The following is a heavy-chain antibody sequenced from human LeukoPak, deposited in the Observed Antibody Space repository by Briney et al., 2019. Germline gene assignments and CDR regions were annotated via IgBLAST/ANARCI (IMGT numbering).Heavy chain of an antibody. CDR3: ARGSSFHNY. D-gene: IGHD6-6*01. V-gene: IGHV3-7*03. CDR2: IREDGNEK. Sequence: GGSLRLSCSASGFTFSSYWMSWVRQTTGKGLECVAKIREDGNEKFYVDSVKGRFTISRDNANNSLYLQMNSLRAEDTALYYCARGSSFHNYWGQGTLVTVSS. CDR1: GFTFSSYW. J-gene: IGHJ4*02.